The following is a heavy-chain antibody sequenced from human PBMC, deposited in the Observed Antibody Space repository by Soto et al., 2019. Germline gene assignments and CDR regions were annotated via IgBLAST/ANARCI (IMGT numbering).Heavy chain of an antibody. CDR2: MYNTGST. CDR3: ARFNWYFDL. CDR1: GGSISGYY. Sequence: PSETLSLTCTVSGGSISGYYWSWIRQPPGKGLEWIGYMYNTGSTVYNPSFKSRVTISVDTSKNQFSLKLNSVTAADTAVYYCARFNWYFDLWGRGTLVTVSS. V-gene: IGHV4-59*01. J-gene: IGHJ2*01.